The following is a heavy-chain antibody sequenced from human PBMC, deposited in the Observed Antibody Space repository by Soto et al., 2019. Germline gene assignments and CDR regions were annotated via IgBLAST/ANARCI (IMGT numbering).Heavy chain of an antibody. D-gene: IGHD4-17*01. J-gene: IGHJ6*02. CDR2: IYYSGST. CDR3: AGTMTTVTTTSQMYYYYYGMDV. Sequence: QVQLQESGPGLVKPSQTLSLTCTVSGGSISSGDYYWSWIRQPPGKGLEWIGYIYYSGSTYYNPSLKSRVTISVDTSKNQFSPKLSSVTAADTAVYYCAGTMTTVTTTSQMYYYYYGMDVWGQGTTVTVSS. CDR1: GGSISSGDYY. V-gene: IGHV4-30-4*01.